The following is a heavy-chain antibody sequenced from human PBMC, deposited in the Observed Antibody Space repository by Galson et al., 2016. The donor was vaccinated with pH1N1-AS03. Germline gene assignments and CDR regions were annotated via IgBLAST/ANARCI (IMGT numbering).Heavy chain of an antibody. CDR2: ICGSGNT. CDR3: AKHESTSPRDWLEF. Sequence: SLRLSCAVSGFTFSSYAMSWVRQAPGKGLEWVSAICGSGNTYYAESVKGRFTISRDNSKRTLYLQMNSVRAGDTAVYYCAKHESTSPRDWLEFWGQGTRVTVSS. V-gene: IGHV3-23*01. J-gene: IGHJ5*01. D-gene: IGHD2/OR15-2a*01. CDR1: GFTFSSYA.